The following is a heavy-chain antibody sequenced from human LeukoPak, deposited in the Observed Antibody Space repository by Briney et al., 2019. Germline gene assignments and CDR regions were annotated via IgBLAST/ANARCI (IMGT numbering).Heavy chain of an antibody. Sequence: GGTLRLSCVASGFIFSSYGMSWVRQAPGKGLEWVSAISGSGGTTYYADSVKGRFTISRDNSKNTLYLQMNSLRAEDTAVYYCARGGLDTFGYYYYYVDLWGKGTTVTISS. V-gene: IGHV3-23*01. CDR1: GFIFSSYG. D-gene: IGHD3/OR15-3a*01. J-gene: IGHJ6*03. CDR3: ARGGLDTFGYYYYYVDL. CDR2: ISGSGGTT.